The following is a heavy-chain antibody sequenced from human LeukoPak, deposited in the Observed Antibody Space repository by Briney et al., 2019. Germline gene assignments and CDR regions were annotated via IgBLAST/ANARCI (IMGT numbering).Heavy chain of an antibody. CDR2: INPSGGST. J-gene: IGHJ4*02. D-gene: IGHD6-13*01. CDR3: ARGPARSFIAAAGSDDFDY. Sequence: GASVKVSCKASGYTFTSYYMHWVRQAPGQGLEWMGIINPSGGSTSYAQKFQGRVTMTRDTSTSTVYMELSSLRSEDTAVYYCARGPARSFIAAAGSDDFDYWGQGTLVTVSS. V-gene: IGHV1-46*01. CDR1: GYTFTSYY.